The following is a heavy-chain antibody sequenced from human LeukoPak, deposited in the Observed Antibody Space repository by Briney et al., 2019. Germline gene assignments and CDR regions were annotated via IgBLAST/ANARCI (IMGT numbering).Heavy chain of an antibody. V-gene: IGHV4-39*01. CDR1: GGSISSSSYY. CDR3: ARHTPQFDY. J-gene: IGHJ4*02. Sequence: SETLSLTCTVSGGSISSSSYYWGWIRQPPGKGLEWIGSIYYSGGTYYNPSLKSRVTISVDTSKNQFSLKLSSVTAADTAVYYCARHTPQFDYWGQGTLVTVSS. CDR2: IYYSGGT.